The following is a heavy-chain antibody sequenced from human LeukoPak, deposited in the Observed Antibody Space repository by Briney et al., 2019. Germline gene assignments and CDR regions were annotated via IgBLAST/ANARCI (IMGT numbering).Heavy chain of an antibody. CDR1: GGSFSGYY. D-gene: IGHD3-10*01. Sequence: KPSETLSLTCAVYGGSFSGYYWSWIRQPPGKGLEWIGEINHSGSTTYNPSLKSRVTMSVDTSKNQFSLKLSSVTAADTAVYYCARDSGTTGEVKFDPWGQGTLVTVSS. CDR3: ARDSGTTGEVKFDP. V-gene: IGHV4-34*01. CDR2: INHSGST. J-gene: IGHJ5*02.